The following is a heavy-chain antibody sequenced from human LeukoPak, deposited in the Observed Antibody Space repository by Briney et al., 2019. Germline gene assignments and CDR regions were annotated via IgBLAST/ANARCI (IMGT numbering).Heavy chain of an antibody. CDR2: IYSRGST. Sequence: SETLSLTCTVSGGSISSGNYYLNWIRQPAGKGLEWIGRIYSRGSTNYNSSLKSRVTISLDTSKNQFSLKLTSVTAADTAVYYCASDKGASGWGLGYWGQGTLVTASS. CDR3: ASDKGASGWGLGY. D-gene: IGHD6-19*01. J-gene: IGHJ4*02. V-gene: IGHV4-61*02. CDR1: GGSISSGNYY.